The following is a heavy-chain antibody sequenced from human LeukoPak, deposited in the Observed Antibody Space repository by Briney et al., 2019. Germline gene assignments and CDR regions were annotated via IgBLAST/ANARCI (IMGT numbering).Heavy chain of an antibody. D-gene: IGHD6-6*01. Sequence: SETLSLTCAVYGGSFSGYYWSWIRQPPGKGLEWIGEINHSGSTNYNPSLKGRVTTSVDTSKNQFSLKLSSVAAADTAVYYCARREYSSSSWAYYFDYWGQGTLVTVSS. CDR3: ARREYSSSSWAYYFDY. J-gene: IGHJ4*02. CDR1: GGSFSGYY. CDR2: INHSGST. V-gene: IGHV4-34*01.